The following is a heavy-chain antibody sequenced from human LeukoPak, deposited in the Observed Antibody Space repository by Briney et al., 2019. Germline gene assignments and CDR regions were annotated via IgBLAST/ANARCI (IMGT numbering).Heavy chain of an antibody. CDR2: FDPEDGET. Sequence: ASVKVSCKVSGYTLTELSMHWVRQAPGKGLEWMGGFDPEDGETIYAQKFHGRVTMTEDTSTDTAYMELSSLRSEDTAVYYCATQLWYSYGYDYWGQGTLVTVSS. D-gene: IGHD5-18*01. CDR3: ATQLWYSYGYDY. CDR1: GYTLTELS. J-gene: IGHJ4*02. V-gene: IGHV1-24*01.